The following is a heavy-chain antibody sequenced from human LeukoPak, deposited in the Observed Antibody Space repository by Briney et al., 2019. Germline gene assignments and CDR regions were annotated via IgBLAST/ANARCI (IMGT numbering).Heavy chain of an antibody. CDR1: GGTFSSYA. J-gene: IGHJ5*02. V-gene: IGHV1-69*05. Sequence: SAKVSCKASGGTFSSYAISWVRQAPGQGLEWMGGIIPIFGTVNYAQKFQGRVTITTDESTSTAYMELSSLRSEDTAVYYCASAPFRIAVAGNNWFDPWGQGTLVTVSS. CDR3: ASAPFRIAVAGNNWFDP. CDR2: IIPIFGTV. D-gene: IGHD6-19*01.